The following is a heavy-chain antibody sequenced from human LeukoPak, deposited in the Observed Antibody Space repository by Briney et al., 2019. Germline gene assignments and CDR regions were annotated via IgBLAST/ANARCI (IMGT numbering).Heavy chain of an antibody. D-gene: IGHD2-15*01. CDR3: VRWYDASDI. V-gene: IGHV3-48*03. Sequence: GGSLRLSCAASGFTFSSYEMNWVRQAPGKGLEWVSYISSSGSTIYYADSVKGRFTISRDNAKNSLYLQMHSLRAEDTAVYYCVRWYDASDIWGQGTMVTVSS. CDR2: ISSSGSTI. CDR1: GFTFSSYE. J-gene: IGHJ3*02.